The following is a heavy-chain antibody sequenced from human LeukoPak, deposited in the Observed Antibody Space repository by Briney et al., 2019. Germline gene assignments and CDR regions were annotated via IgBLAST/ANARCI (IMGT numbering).Heavy chain of an antibody. V-gene: IGHV5-10-1*01. D-gene: IGHD6-19*01. J-gene: IGHJ6*02. CDR3: ARRSRYSGGHYGLDV. CDR1: GYSFPNYW. CDR2: IDPSDSYT. Sequence: GESLKISCKGPGYSFPNYWITWVRQMPGKDLEWMGHIDPSDSYTNYRTSFQGHVTMSVDESITTAYLQWSSLKASDSAIYYCARRSRYSGGHYGLDVWGRGTTVTVSS.